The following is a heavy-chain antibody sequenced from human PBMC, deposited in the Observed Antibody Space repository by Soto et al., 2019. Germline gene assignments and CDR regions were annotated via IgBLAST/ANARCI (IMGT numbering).Heavy chain of an antibody. Sequence: SSVKVSCKASGGTFSSYAISWVRQAPGQGLEWMGGIIPIFGTANYAQKFQGRVTITADESTSTAYMELSSLRSEDTAVYYCARDNFDSGATDYSYYGMDVWGQGTTVTVSS. CDR2: IIPIFGTA. J-gene: IGHJ6*02. V-gene: IGHV1-69*13. CDR1: GGTFSSYA. D-gene: IGHD3-9*01. CDR3: ARDNFDSGATDYSYYGMDV.